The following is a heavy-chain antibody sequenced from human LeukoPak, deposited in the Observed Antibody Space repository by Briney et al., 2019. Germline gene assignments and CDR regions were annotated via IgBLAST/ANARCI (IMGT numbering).Heavy chain of an antibody. CDR1: GYSISSGYY. V-gene: IGHV4-38-2*02. J-gene: IGHJ4*02. D-gene: IGHD3-22*01. Sequence: ASETLSLTCIVSGYSISSGYYWGWIRQPPGKGLEWIGSIYHSGSTYYNPSLKSRVTISVDTSKNQFSLKLSSVTAADTAVYYCAREMPYYYDSSGLFDYWGQGTLVTVSS. CDR3: AREMPYYYDSSGLFDY. CDR2: IYHSGST.